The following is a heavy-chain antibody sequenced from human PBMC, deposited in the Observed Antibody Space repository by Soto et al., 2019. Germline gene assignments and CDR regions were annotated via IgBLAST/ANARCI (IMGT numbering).Heavy chain of an antibody. V-gene: IGHV4-30-2*01. J-gene: IGHJ4*02. CDR1: GGSISSGGYS. D-gene: IGHD2-15*01. CDR2: IYHGST. CDR3: ARGQVVAAQH. Sequence: QLQLQESGSGLVKPSQTLSLTCAVSGGSISSGGYSWSWIRQPPGKGLEWNGYIYHGSTYYNPSLKSRVTISVDRSKNQFSLKLSSVTAADTAVYYCARGQVVAAQHWGQGTLVTVSS.